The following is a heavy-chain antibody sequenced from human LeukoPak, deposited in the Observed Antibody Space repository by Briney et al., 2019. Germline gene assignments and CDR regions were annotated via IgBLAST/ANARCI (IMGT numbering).Heavy chain of an antibody. Sequence: GGSLRLSCAASGFTFSSSWMHWVRQAPGKGLIWVSRVNGDGTGTIYADSVKGLFTISRDNAKNTLYLQMNSLRAEDTAVYYCARYADGIFYWGQGTLVTVSS. CDR2: VNGDGTGT. CDR1: GFTFSSSW. J-gene: IGHJ4*02. D-gene: IGHD1-14*01. CDR3: ARYADGIFY. V-gene: IGHV3-74*01.